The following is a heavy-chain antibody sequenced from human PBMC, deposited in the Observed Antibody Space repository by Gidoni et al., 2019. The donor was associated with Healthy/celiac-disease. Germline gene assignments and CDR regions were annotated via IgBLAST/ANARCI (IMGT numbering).Heavy chain of an antibody. Sequence: QVTLEESGPVLVRPTETLTLTCSVSGFSLTYDAMGVSWLRQPPGKPLEWLAHIFSTGEKSYTPSLRHRLTISREASRSQVLLTMTSMDPLDTATYYCARKIGFWGANWFDPWGRGIPVTVSS. J-gene: IGHJ5*02. V-gene: IGHV2-26*01. CDR3: ARKIGFWGANWFDP. D-gene: IGHD7-27*01. CDR2: IFSTGEK. CDR1: GFSLTYDAMG.